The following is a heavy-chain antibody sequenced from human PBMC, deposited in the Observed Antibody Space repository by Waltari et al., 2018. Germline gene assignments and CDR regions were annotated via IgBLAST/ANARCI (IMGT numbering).Heavy chain of an antibody. CDR3: TRGGASVAPVY. CDR1: GFTFGDYA. CDR2: IGSKTYGGTA. V-gene: IGHV3-49*03. D-gene: IGHD6-19*01. Sequence: EVQVEESGGGLVQPGRSLRLSCTASGFTFGDYAMSWFRQAPGKGWGWVGFIGSKTYGGTAEDAASLKGRFTISRDDSKSIASLQMDSLKTDDTAVYFCTRGGASVAPVYWGQGTLVTVSS. J-gene: IGHJ4*02.